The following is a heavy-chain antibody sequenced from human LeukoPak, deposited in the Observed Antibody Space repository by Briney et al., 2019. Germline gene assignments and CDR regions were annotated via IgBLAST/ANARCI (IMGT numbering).Heavy chain of an antibody. J-gene: IGHJ4*02. CDR2: INHSGST. CDR3: ARPVSAYYGSGSYFY. Sequence: SETLSLTCTVSGGSISSYYWSWIRQPPGKGLEWIGEINHSGSTNYNPSLKSRVTISVDTSKNQFSLKLSSVTAADTAVYYCARPVSAYYGSGSYFYWGQGTLVTVSS. CDR1: GGSISSYY. D-gene: IGHD3-10*01. V-gene: IGHV4-34*01.